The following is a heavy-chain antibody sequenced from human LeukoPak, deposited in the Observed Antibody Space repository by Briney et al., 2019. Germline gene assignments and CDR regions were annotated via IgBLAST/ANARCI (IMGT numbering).Heavy chain of an antibody. Sequence: EASVKVSCKASGYTFTTYNINWVRQAPGQGLEWMGWISGYNGNTNYAQKLQGRVTMTTDTSTSTAYMELRSLKSDDTAVYYCARGIRRNINYWFDPWGQGTLVTVSS. D-gene: IGHD3-3*02. V-gene: IGHV1-18*01. J-gene: IGHJ5*02. CDR2: ISGYNGNT. CDR1: GYTFTTYN. CDR3: ARGIRRNINYWFDP.